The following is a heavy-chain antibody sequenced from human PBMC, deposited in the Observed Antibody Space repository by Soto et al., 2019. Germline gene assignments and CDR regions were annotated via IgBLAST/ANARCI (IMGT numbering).Heavy chain of an antibody. D-gene: IGHD2-21*02. CDR2: ISSSSSTI. Sequence: RPSCAASGFTFSSYEMNCVHQAARKGLEWVSYISSSSSTIYYADPVKDRFTISRDNAKNSLYLQMNSLRAEDMAVYYCARVVTLGEYYYYGMDVWGQGTTVTAP. V-gene: IGHV3-48*03. J-gene: IGHJ6*02. CDR3: ARVVTLGEYYYYGMDV. CDR1: GFTFSSYE.